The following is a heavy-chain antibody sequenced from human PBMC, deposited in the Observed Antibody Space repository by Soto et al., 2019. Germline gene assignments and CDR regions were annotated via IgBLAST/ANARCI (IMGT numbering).Heavy chain of an antibody. J-gene: IGHJ4*02. CDR1: GFSFNTYS. Sequence: QVQLVESGGDVVQPGRSLRLSCAASGFSFNTYSIHWVRQAPGKGLEWVALISYDGRNKYYADSVKGRFTISRDNSKSTLYLQLKRLTNEDTAVYYGARGYPCYYGSGSRFCSDYWGQGTLVTVSS. D-gene: IGHD3-10*01. V-gene: IGHV3-30-3*01. CDR2: ISYDGRNK. CDR3: ARGYPCYYGSGSRFCSDY.